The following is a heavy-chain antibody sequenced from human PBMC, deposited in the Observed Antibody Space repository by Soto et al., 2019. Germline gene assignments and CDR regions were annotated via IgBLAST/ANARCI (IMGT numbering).Heavy chain of an antibody. J-gene: IGHJ4*02. CDR1: GGTFSSYT. Sequence: ASVKVSCKASGGTFSSYTISWVRQAPGQGLEWMGRIIPILGIANYAQKFQGRVTITADKSTSTAYMELSSLRPEDTAVYYCAPLGYCSGGSCYNYWGQGTLVTVSS. CDR3: APLGYCSGGSCYNY. D-gene: IGHD2-15*01. V-gene: IGHV1-69*02. CDR2: IIPILGIA.